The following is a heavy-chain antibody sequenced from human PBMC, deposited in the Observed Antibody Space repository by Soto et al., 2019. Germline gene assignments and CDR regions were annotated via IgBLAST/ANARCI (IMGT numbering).Heavy chain of an antibody. J-gene: IGHJ6*03. CDR3: ARAGTLGGYEPNYYYYYMDV. D-gene: IGHD5-12*01. CDR1: GGSIGSYY. Sequence: SETLSLTCTVSGGSIGSYYWSWIRQPPGKGLEWIGYIYYSGSTNYNPSLKSRVTISVDTSKNQFSLKLSSVTAADTAVYYCARAGTLGGYEPNYYYYYMDVWGKGTTVTVSS. V-gene: IGHV4-59*01. CDR2: IYYSGST.